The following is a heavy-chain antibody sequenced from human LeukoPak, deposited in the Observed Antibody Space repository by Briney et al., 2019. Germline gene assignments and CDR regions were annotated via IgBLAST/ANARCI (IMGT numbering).Heavy chain of an antibody. CDR1: GYTFTSYD. CDR2: MNPNSGNT. D-gene: IGHD6-19*01. Sequence: ASVKVSCKASGYTFTSYDINWVRQATGQGLEWMGWMNPNSGNTGYAQKFQGRVTITTDESTSTAYMELSSLRSEDTAVYYCARDRLWGSLYSSGWYAPTLYFDYWGQGTLVTVSS. J-gene: IGHJ4*02. V-gene: IGHV1-8*03. CDR3: ARDRLWGSLYSSGWYAPTLYFDY.